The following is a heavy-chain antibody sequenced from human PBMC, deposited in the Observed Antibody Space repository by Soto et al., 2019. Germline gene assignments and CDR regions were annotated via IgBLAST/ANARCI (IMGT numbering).Heavy chain of an antibody. CDR1: GGTFSSYA. D-gene: IGHD6-13*01. CDR3: ARERSSSWAPDYYYGMDV. J-gene: IGHJ6*02. CDR2: IIPIFGTA. Sequence: QIQLVQSGAEVKKPGSSVKVSCKASGGTFSSYAISWVRQAPGQGLEWMGGIIPIFGTANYAQKFQGRVTIPADESTSTAYMELSSLRSEDTAVYYCARERSSSWAPDYYYGMDVWGQGTTVTVSS. V-gene: IGHV1-69*12.